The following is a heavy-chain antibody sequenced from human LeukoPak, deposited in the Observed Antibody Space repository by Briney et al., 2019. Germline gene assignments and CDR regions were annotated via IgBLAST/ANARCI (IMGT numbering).Heavy chain of an antibody. J-gene: IGHJ4*02. Sequence: ASVKVSCKASGYTFTNYYMHWVRQAPGQGLEWMGIVNPSGGSTSHTQKFQGRVTLTRDTSTSTVYMELSSLRSEDTAVYYCARAGYSVDYWGQGTLVTVSS. CDR3: ARAGYSVDY. CDR2: VNPSGGST. V-gene: IGHV1-46*01. D-gene: IGHD5-18*01. CDR1: GYTFTNYY.